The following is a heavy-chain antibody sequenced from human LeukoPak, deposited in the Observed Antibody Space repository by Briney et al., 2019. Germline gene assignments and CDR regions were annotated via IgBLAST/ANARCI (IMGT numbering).Heavy chain of an antibody. Sequence: ASVKVSCKASGYTFTSYYMHWVRQAPGQGLEWMGIINPSGGSTSYAQKFQGRVTMTRDTSTSTVYMELSSLRSEDTAVYYCATHNCSGGSCYDLYFDYWGQGTLVTVSS. D-gene: IGHD2-15*01. V-gene: IGHV1-46*01. CDR3: ATHNCSGGSCYDLYFDY. CDR2: INPSGGST. CDR1: GYTFTSYY. J-gene: IGHJ4*02.